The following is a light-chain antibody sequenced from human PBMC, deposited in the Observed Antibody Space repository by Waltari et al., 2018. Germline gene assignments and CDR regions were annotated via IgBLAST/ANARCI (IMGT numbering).Light chain of an antibody. J-gene: IGLJ3*02. Sequence: QAVVTQEPSLTVSPGGTVTLTCGSSTGAVTSGHYPNWLQQMPGQAPRTLIYDTTDKISWTPARFSGSLLGGKAALTLSGAQPEDEAEYYCLLSYSGARVFGGGTKVTVL. CDR1: TGAVTSGHY. V-gene: IGLV7-46*01. CDR2: DTT. CDR3: LLSYSGARV.